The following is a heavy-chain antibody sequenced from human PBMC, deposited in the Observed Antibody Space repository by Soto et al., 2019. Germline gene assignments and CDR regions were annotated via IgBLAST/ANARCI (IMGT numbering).Heavy chain of an antibody. V-gene: IGHV2-5*01. D-gene: IGHD2-15*01. CDR3: VHRHRVATATVGFDF. Sequence: QITLHESGPTLVKPTQTLTLTCTFPGFSLTTSGVGVVWVRQPPGKALQWVAVIYSNDHMRYSPSLETRVRITKAAAKTQVVHTMNNINPADTATYFCVHRHRVATATVGFDFWCQGILVTVTS. J-gene: IGHJ4*02. CDR1: GFSLTTSGVG. CDR2: IYSNDHM.